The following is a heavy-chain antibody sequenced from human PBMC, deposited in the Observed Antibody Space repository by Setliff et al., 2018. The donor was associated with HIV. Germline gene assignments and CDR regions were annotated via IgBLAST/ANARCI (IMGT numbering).Heavy chain of an antibody. CDR3: ARGNWFDGGALPHDY. CDR1: GGSISSYY. Sequence: PSETLSLTCTVSGGSISSYYWSWIRQPPGKGLEWIGYIYYSGSTNYNPSLKGRVVMSVDTSKRQFSLSLNSVTAADTAMYYCARGNWFDGGALPHDYWGQGTLVTVSS. CDR2: IYYSGST. V-gene: IGHV4-59*12. D-gene: IGHD2-15*01. J-gene: IGHJ4*02.